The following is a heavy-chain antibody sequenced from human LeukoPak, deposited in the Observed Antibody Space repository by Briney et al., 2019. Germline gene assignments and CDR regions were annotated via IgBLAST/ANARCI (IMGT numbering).Heavy chain of an antibody. D-gene: IGHD6-13*01. CDR2: IRYDGSNK. CDR1: GFTFSSYG. V-gene: IGHV3-30*02. J-gene: IGHJ4*02. CDR3: AKDTYSSSWYFDY. Sequence: GGSLRLSCAASGFTFSSYGMHWVRQAPGKGLEWVPFIRYDGSNKYYADSVKGRFTISRDNSKNTLYLQMNSLRAEDTAVYYCAKDTYSSSWYFDYWGQGTLVTVSS.